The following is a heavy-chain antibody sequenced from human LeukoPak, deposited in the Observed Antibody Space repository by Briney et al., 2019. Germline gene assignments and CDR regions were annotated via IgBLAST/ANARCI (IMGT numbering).Heavy chain of an antibody. D-gene: IGHD6-19*01. CDR3: TRDSGTGSAWYPFDY. CDR2: INSDGSTT. V-gene: IGHV3-74*03. J-gene: IGHJ4*02. CDR1: GFTFRSYW. Sequence: GGSLRLSCAASGFTFRSYWMHWVRQAPGKGLVWVSRINSDGSTTAYADFVKGRFTISRDNAENTLYLQMNSLRAEDTAVYYCTRDSGTGSAWYPFDYWGQGTLVTVSS.